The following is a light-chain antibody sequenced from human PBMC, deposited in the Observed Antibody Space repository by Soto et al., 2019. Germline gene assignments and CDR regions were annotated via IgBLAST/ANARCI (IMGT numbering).Light chain of an antibody. CDR1: SSDVGAYNY. J-gene: IGLJ1*01. CDR2: EVS. Sequence: QSVLTQPASVSGSPGQSITISCTGTSSDVGAYNYVSWYQQHPGKAPKLMIYEVSNRPSGVSHRFSGSKPGNTASLTISGLQAEDEADYYCSSYITRSTVYVFGTGTNVTVL. CDR3: SSYITRSTVYV. V-gene: IGLV2-14*01.